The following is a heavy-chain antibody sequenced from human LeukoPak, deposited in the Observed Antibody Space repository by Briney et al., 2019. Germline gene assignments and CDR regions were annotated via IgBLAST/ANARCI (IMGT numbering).Heavy chain of an antibody. CDR1: GGSFSGYY. CDR2: IYYSGST. V-gene: IGHV4-39*01. J-gene: IGHJ3*02. D-gene: IGHD5-24*01. CDR3: ARHGGVEMATISVAFDI. Sequence: PSETLSLTCAVYGGSFSGYYWGWIRQPPGKGLEWIGSIYYSGSTYYNPSLKSRVTISVDTSKNQFSLKLSSVTAADTAVYYCARHGGVEMATISVAFDIWGQGTMVAVSS.